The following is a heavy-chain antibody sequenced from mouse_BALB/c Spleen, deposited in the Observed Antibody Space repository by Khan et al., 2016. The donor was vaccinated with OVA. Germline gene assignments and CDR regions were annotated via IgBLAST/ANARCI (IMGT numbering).Heavy chain of an antibody. Sequence: QIQLVQSGPELKKPGETVKISCKASGYTFTNYRMNWMKQAPGKGLKWMGWINTYTGEPTSADAFKGRFAFSLATSASTAYLQLNSLKNEDLATYFCEMETSYLYFDVWGAGTTVTVSA. CDR3: EMETSYLYFDV. CDR1: GYTFTNYR. D-gene: IGHD2-1*01. J-gene: IGHJ1*01. V-gene: IGHV9-1*02. CDR2: INTYTGEP.